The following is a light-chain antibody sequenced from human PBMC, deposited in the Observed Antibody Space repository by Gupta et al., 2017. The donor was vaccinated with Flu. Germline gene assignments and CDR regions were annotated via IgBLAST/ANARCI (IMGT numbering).Light chain of an antibody. J-gene: IGLJ1*01. CDR1: SDFNVRNYN. CDR3: MTWPGTVCV. CDR2: HDLVTNE. V-gene: IGLV5-37*01. Sequence: LTSDFNVRNYNVGCYQHNSGSPHTSLPYHDLVTNEGRDCAAAGRVRCSRYESGNTAALTISGLQAEDEADYYCMTWPGTVCVFGSGTKLTVL.